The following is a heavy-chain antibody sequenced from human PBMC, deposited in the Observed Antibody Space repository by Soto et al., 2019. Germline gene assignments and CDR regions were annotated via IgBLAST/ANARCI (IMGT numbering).Heavy chain of an antibody. CDR1: GFTFGDYA. Sequence: PGGSLRLSCTASGFTFGDYAMSWFRQAPGKGLEWVGFIRSKAYGGTTEYAASVKGRFTISRDDSKSIAYLQMNSLKTEDTAVYYCTGSVRIAARPTHYYFDYWGQGTLVTVSS. CDR3: TGSVRIAARPTHYYFDY. CDR2: IRSKAYGGTT. V-gene: IGHV3-49*03. D-gene: IGHD6-6*01. J-gene: IGHJ4*02.